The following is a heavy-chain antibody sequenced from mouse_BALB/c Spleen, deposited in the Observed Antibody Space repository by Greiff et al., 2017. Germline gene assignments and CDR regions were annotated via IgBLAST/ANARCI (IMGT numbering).Heavy chain of an antibody. V-gene: IGHV14-3*02. Sequence: EVKLMESGAELVKPGASVKLSCTASGFNIKDTYMHWVKQRPEQGLEWIGRIDPANGNTKYDPKFQGKATITADTSSNTAYLQLSSLTSEDTAVYYCASPYGYEVYYAMDYWGQGTSVTVSS. D-gene: IGHD2-2*01. CDR2: IDPANGNT. CDR1: GFNIKDTY. CDR3: ASPYGYEVYYAMDY. J-gene: IGHJ4*01.